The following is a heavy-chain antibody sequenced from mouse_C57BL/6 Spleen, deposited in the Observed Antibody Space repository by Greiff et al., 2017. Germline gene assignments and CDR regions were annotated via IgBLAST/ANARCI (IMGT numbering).Heavy chain of an antibody. CDR3: ARWDYDRLYYFDD. CDR2: IHPNSGST. D-gene: IGHD2-4*01. CDR1: GYTFTSYW. V-gene: IGHV1-64*01. J-gene: IGHJ2*01. Sequence: QVQLKQPGAELVKPGASVKLSCKASGYTFTSYWMHWVKQRPGQGLEWIGMIHPNSGSTNYNEKFKSKATLTVDKSSSTAYMQLSSLTSEDSAVYYCARWDYDRLYYFDDWGQGTTLTVSA.